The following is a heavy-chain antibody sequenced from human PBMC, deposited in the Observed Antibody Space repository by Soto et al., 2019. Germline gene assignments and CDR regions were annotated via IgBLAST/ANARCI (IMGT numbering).Heavy chain of an antibody. D-gene: IGHD1-26*01. CDR2: INHSGST. CDR1: GGSFSGYY. V-gene: IGHV4-34*01. J-gene: IGHJ5*02. CDR3: ASGHHPHSGPKEANWFDP. Sequence: PSETLSLTCAVYGGSFSGYYWSWIRQPPGQGLEWIGEINHSGSTNYNPSLKRRVAISVDTSKIQFSLKLSSVTAADTAVYYCASGHHPHSGPKEANWFDPWGQGTLVTVSS.